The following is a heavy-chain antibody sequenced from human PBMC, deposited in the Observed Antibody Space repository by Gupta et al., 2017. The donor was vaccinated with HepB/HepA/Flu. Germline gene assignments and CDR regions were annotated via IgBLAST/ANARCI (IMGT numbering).Heavy chain of an antibody. CDR3: AKDWGYCGGDCYGLDV. CDR2: ISNDGSDK. D-gene: IGHD2-21*01. J-gene: IGHJ6*02. Sequence: QLQLEESGGGVVQPGRSLRLACVASAFPFSDYGLHWVRQAQGKGLEWVAVISNDGSDKQYADSVKGRFTISRDSSKNTLYLQMNSLRAEDTATYYCAKDWGYCGGDCYGLDVWGQGTTVTVSS. V-gene: IGHV3-30*18. CDR1: AFPFSDYG.